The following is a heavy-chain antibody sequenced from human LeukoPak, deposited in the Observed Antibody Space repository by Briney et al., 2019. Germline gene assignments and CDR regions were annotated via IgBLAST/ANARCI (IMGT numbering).Heavy chain of an antibody. V-gene: IGHV1-8*01. D-gene: IGHD3-22*01. CDR2: MNPNSGNT. CDR1: GYTFTSYD. J-gene: IGHJ4*02. CDR3: ARALTPNFYDSSGYTGDY. Sequence: ASVTVSCKASGYTFTSYDINWVRQATGQGLEWMGWMNPNSGNTDYAQKFQGRVTMTRNTSISTAYMELSSLRSEDTAVYYCARALTPNFYDSSGYTGDYGGQGTLVTVSS.